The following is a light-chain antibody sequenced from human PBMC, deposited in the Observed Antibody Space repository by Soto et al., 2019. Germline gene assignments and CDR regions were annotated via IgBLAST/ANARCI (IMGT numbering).Light chain of an antibody. CDR1: QSVSSN. V-gene: IGKV3-15*01. Sequence: EIVMTQSPATLSVSPGERATLSCRASQSVSSNLAWYQQKPGQAPRLLIYGASTRATGIPARFSGSGSGTDFTLTISSLQSEDFAVYYCQQDNNWPPWTFGQGTKVDI. CDR2: GAS. CDR3: QQDNNWPPWT. J-gene: IGKJ1*01.